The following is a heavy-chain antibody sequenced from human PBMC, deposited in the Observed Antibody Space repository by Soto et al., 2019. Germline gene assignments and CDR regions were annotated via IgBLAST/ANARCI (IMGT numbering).Heavy chain of an antibody. D-gene: IGHD5-18*01. V-gene: IGHV4-59*13. J-gene: IGHJ4*02. Sequence: PSETLSLTCTVSGGSISNYYLNWIRQSLGKGLEWIGYIYSSGSTHYNPSLQNRVTISIDTSKNQVSLKVNSVTSADTAVYYCAIDYSHSYGAYYFAFWGQGTPVTVSA. CDR1: GGSISNYY. CDR2: IYSSGST. CDR3: AIDYSHSYGAYYFAF.